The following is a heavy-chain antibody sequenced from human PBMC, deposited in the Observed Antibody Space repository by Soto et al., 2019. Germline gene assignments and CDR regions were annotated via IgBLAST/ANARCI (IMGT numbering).Heavy chain of an antibody. CDR1: GFTFEDYA. D-gene: IGHD1-26*01. CDR3: GKEERGSYLVGWCES. CDR2: ISWNSATK. V-gene: IGHV3-9*01. Sequence: GGSLRLSCNASGFTFEDYAMHWVRQVPGKGLEWISGISWNSATKNYAASVQGRFSISRDNARNSLYLQMDSLTTEDTALDYCGKEERGSYLVGWCESWGLGTQVTVS. J-gene: IGHJ5*01.